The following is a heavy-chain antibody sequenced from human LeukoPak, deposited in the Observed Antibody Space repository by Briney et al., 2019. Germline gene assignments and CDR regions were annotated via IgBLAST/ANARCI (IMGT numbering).Heavy chain of an antibody. CDR2: IYYSGST. Sequence: SETLSLTCTVSGGSISSYYWSWIRPPPGKGLEWIGYIYYSGSTNYNPSLKSRVTISVDTSKNQFSLKLSSVTAADTAVYYCARAGQYGSGSYYSIYYGMDVWGEGTTVTVSS. J-gene: IGHJ6*04. CDR3: ARAGQYGSGSYYSIYYGMDV. CDR1: GGSISSYY. V-gene: IGHV4-59*01. D-gene: IGHD3-10*01.